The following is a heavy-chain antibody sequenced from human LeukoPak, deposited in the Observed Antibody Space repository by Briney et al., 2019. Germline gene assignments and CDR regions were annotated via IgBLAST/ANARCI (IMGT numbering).Heavy chain of an antibody. CDR1: GGSISSSSYY. J-gene: IGHJ6*03. CDR2: IYYSGST. V-gene: IGHV4-39*01. CDR3: ASLPHTYYYYYMDV. Sequence: SETLSLTCTVSGGSISSSSYYWGWIRQPPGKGLEWIGSIYYSGSTYYNPSLKSRVTISVDTSKNQFSLKLSSVTAADTAVYYCASLPHTYYYYYMDVWGKGTTVTVSS.